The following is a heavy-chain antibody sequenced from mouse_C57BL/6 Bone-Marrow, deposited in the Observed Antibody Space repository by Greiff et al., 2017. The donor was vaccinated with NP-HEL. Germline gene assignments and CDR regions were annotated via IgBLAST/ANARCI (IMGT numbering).Heavy chain of an antibody. CDR2: IYPGDGDT. CDR1: GYAFSSSW. D-gene: IGHD3-3*01. CDR3: ARRGLWYFDV. J-gene: IGHJ1*03. Sequence: VKVVESGPELVKPGASVKISCKASGYAFSSSWMNWVKQRPGKGLEWIGRIYPGDGDTNYNGKFKGKATLTADKSSSTAYMQLSSLTSEDSAVYFCARRGLWYFDVWGTGTTVTVSS. V-gene: IGHV1-82*01.